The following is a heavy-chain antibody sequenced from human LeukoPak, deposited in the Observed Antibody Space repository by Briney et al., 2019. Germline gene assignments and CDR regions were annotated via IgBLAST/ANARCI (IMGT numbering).Heavy chain of an antibody. CDR1: GFSFSSYN. Sequence: GGSLRLSCAASGFSFSSYNLNWVRQAPGKGLEWVSSLSTSSSYIYYADSVKGRFTVSRDNARNSLELQMNSLRAEDTAVYYCARDGGRGYFDYWGQGTLVTVSS. J-gene: IGHJ4*02. CDR3: ARDGGRGYFDY. D-gene: IGHD3-16*01. V-gene: IGHV3-21*01. CDR2: LSTSSSYI.